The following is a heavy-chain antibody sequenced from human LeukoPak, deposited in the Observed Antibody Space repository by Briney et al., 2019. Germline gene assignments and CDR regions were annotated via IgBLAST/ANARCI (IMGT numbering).Heavy chain of an antibody. V-gene: IGHV3-21*01. Sequence: GGSLRLSCAASGLTFSSYAMSWVRQAPGKGLEWVSSISSSSSYIYYADSVKGRFTISRDNAKNSLYLQMNSLRAEDTAVYYCARDGGHSYGNTRHTWGQGTLVTVSS. CDR3: ARDGGHSYGNTRHT. D-gene: IGHD5-18*01. J-gene: IGHJ5*02. CDR1: GLTFSSYA. CDR2: ISSSSSYI.